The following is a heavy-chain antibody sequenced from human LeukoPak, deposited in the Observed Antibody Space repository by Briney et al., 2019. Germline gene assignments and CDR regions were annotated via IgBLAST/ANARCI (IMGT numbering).Heavy chain of an antibody. Sequence: GGSLRLSCAASGFTFSSYAMHWVRQAPGKGLEWVAVISYDGSNKYYADSVKGRFTISRDNSKNTLYLQMNSLRAEDTAVYYCARSPGYCSSTSCYISAFDIWGQGTMVTVSS. CDR2: ISYDGSNK. J-gene: IGHJ3*02. V-gene: IGHV3-30-3*01. CDR1: GFTFSSYA. CDR3: ARSPGYCSSTSCYISAFDI. D-gene: IGHD2-2*02.